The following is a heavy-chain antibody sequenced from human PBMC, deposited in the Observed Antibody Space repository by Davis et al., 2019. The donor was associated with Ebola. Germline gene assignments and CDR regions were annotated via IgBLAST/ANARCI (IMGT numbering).Heavy chain of an antibody. CDR2: MNPNSGNT. V-gene: IGHV1-8*03. Sequence: ASVKVSCKVSGYTLTELSMHWVRQATGQGLEWMGWMNPNSGNTGYAQKFQGRVTITRNTSISTAYMELSSLRSEDTAVYYCARVVWSSGWADAFDIWGQGTMVTVSS. D-gene: IGHD6-19*01. J-gene: IGHJ3*02. CDR1: GYTLTELS. CDR3: ARVVWSSGWADAFDI.